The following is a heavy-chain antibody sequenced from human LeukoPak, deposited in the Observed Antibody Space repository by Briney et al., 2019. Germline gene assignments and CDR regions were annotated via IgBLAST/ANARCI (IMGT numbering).Heavy chain of an antibody. V-gene: IGHV1-18*01. CDR1: GYTFTSYG. J-gene: IGHJ4*02. Sequence: GASVKVSCNASGYTFTSYGISWVRQAPGQGLEWMGWISAYNGNTNYAQKLQGRVTMTTDTSTSTAYMELRSLRSDDTAVYYCAIAVPAVNSRGYWGQGTLVTVSS. D-gene: IGHD2-2*01. CDR2: ISAYNGNT. CDR3: AIAVPAVNSRGY.